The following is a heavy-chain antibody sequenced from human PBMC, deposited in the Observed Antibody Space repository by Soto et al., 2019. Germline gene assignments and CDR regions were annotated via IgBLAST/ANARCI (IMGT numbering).Heavy chain of an antibody. CDR1: GFSLSTSGVG. CDR2: IYWDDDK. D-gene: IGHD6-19*01. V-gene: IGHV2-5*02. CDR3: AHFYSSGWYGWGGFDY. J-gene: IGHJ4*02. Sequence: QITLKESGPTLVKPTQTLTLTCTFSGFSLSTSGVGVGWIRQPPGKALEWLALIYWDDDKRYSPSLKSRLTITKDPSKNQVVLTMTNMDPVDTATYYCAHFYSSGWYGWGGFDYWGQGTLVTVSS.